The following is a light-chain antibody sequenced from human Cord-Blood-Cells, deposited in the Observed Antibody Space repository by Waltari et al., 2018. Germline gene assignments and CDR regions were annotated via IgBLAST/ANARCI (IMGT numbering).Light chain of an antibody. V-gene: IGLV2-14*01. CDR2: YVS. CDR1: SSNYGGYNY. CDR3: SSYTSSSTLG. J-gene: IGLJ2*01. Sequence: QSALTPPASVSGTPGVPVTISCTGTSSNYGGYNYFSWYQQHPGNTPKLIIYYVSNRPSGVSNRFSGSKSGNTASLTISGLQAEDEADYYCSSYTSSSTLGFGGGTKLTVL.